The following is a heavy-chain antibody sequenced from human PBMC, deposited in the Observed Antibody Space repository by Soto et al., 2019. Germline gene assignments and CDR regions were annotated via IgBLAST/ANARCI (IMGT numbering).Heavy chain of an antibody. J-gene: IGHJ4*02. D-gene: IGHD4-17*01. CDR2: ISAYNGKT. V-gene: IGHV1-18*01. CDR3: ARLFRPTVTTTGYFDY. CDR1: GYTFTSYG. Sequence: ASVKVSCKASGYTFTSYGISWVRQAPGQGLEWMGWISAYNGKTNYAQKFQGRVTITTDTSTSTAYMELSSLRSDDTAVYYCARLFRPTVTTTGYFDYWGQGTLVTVS.